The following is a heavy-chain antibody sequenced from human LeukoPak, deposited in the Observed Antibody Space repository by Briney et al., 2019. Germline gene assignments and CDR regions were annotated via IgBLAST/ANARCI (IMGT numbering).Heavy chain of an antibody. CDR2: INPNSGGT. D-gene: IGHD3-3*01. CDR3: ARDFWSGYYTGDY. J-gene: IGHJ4*02. Sequence: ASVKVSCKASGYTFTGYYMHWVRQAPGQGLGWMGWINPNSGGTNYAQKFQGRVTMTRDTSIRTAYMELSRLRSDDTAVYYCARDFWSGYYTGDYWGQGTLVTVSS. V-gene: IGHV1-2*02. CDR1: GYTFTGYY.